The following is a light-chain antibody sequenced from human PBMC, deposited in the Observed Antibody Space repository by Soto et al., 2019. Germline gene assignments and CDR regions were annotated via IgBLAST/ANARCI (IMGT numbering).Light chain of an antibody. CDR2: KAS. CDR1: QTISSW. CDR3: QQYNSYTWT. J-gene: IGKJ1*01. Sequence: DIQMTQSPSTLSGSVGDRVTITCRASQTISSWLAWYQQKPGKAPKLLIYKASSLESGVPSRFSGSGSGTEFTLTISSLQPDDFATYYCQQYNSYTWTFGQGAKADI. V-gene: IGKV1-5*03.